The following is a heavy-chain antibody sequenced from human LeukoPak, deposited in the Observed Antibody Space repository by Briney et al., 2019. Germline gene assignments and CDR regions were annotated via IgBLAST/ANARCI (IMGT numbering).Heavy chain of an antibody. CDR2: ISGSGGST. CDR3: AKDQEDIVATTLVNYFDY. CDR1: GFTFSSYA. Sequence: GSLRLSCAASGFTFSSYAMSWVRQAPGKGLEWVSAISGSGGSTYYADSVKGRFTISRDNSKNTLYLQMNSLRAEDTAVYYCAKDQEDIVATTLVNYFDYWGQGTLVTVSS. J-gene: IGHJ4*02. D-gene: IGHD5-12*01. V-gene: IGHV3-23*01.